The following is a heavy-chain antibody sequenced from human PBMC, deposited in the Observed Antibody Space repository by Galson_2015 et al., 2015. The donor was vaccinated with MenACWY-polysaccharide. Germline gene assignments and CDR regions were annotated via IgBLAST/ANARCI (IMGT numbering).Heavy chain of an antibody. CDR2: INPNSGGT. D-gene: IGHD7-27*01. CDR3: ARESGGLGPSFDY. J-gene: IGHJ4*02. CDR1: GYTFTGYY. Sequence: SVKVSCKASGYTFTGYYMHWVRQAPGQGLEWMGRINPNSGGTNYAQKFQGRVTMTRDTSISTAYMELSRLRSDDTAAYYRARESGGLGPSFDYWGQGTLVTVSS. V-gene: IGHV1-2*06.